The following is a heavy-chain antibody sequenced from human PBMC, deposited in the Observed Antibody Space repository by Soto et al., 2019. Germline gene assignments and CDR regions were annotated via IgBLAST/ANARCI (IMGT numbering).Heavy chain of an antibody. Sequence: SETLSLTCAVSGGSISSGGYSWRWIRQPPWKGLEWIGYIYHSGSTYYNPSLKSRVTISVDRSKNQFSLKLSSVTAADTAVYYCARTVRLYYDILTGYPYYFDYWGQGXLVTVSS. CDR2: IYHSGST. V-gene: IGHV4-30-2*01. J-gene: IGHJ4*02. D-gene: IGHD3-9*01. CDR3: ARTVRLYYDILTGYPYYFDY. CDR1: GGSISSGGYS.